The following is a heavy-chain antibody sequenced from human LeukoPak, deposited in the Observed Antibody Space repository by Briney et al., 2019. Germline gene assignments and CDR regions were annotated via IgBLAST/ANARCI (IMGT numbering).Heavy chain of an antibody. Sequence: PGGSLRLSCAASGFTFSASAMHWVRQASGKGLEWVGRIRSKANNYATAYAASVKGRFTISRDDSKNTAYLQMNSLKTEDTAVYYCTRPLLYGWELLGDDYWGQGTLVTVSS. CDR1: GFTFSASA. CDR2: IRSKANNYAT. V-gene: IGHV3-73*01. J-gene: IGHJ4*02. CDR3: TRPLLYGWELLGDDY. D-gene: IGHD1-26*01.